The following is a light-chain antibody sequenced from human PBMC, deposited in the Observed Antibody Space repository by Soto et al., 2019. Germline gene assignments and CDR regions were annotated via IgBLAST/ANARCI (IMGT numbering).Light chain of an antibody. V-gene: IGLV1-44*01. CDR3: ASWDDSLNGVV. Sequence: QSVLTQPPSASGTPGQRVTISCSGSSSNIGSGTVNWYQQLPGRAPKLLIYSNDERPSGVPDRFSGSKSGTSASLAISGLHSEDDSDYYCASWDDSLNGVVFGGGTKLTV. J-gene: IGLJ2*01. CDR2: SND. CDR1: SSNIGSGT.